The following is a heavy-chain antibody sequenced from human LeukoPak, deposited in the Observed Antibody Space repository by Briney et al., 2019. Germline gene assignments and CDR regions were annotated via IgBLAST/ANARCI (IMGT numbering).Heavy chain of an antibody. CDR2: IYPGDSDT. D-gene: IGHD2-21*02. Sequence: GESLKISCKGPGYSFTSYWIGWVRQMPGKGLEWMGIIYPGDSDTRYSPSFQGQVTISADKSISTAYLQWSSLKASDTAMYYCARRRYCGGDCYDRAFDIWGQGTMVTVSS. CDR1: GYSFTSYW. CDR3: ARRRYCGGDCYDRAFDI. V-gene: IGHV5-51*01. J-gene: IGHJ3*02.